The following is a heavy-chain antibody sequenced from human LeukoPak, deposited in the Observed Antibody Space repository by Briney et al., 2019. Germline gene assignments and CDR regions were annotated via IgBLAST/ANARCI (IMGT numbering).Heavy chain of an antibody. CDR1: GGSISSSTYY. CDR3: ARRTADRIFDY. V-gene: IGHV4-39*01. D-gene: IGHD1-1*01. CDR2: VYYRGST. Sequence: SETLSLTCTVSGGSISSSTYYWCLIRQPPGKGLEGGGNVYYRGSTYYNPSLTSRVTISVDTSKNQFSLKLSSVTAADTAVYYCARRTADRIFDYWGQGTLVTVSS. J-gene: IGHJ4*02.